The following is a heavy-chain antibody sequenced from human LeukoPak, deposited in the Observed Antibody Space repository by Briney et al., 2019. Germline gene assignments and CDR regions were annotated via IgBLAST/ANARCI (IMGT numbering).Heavy chain of an antibody. Sequence: PGGSLRLSCAASGFTFSSYGMSWVRQAPGKGLEWVSAISGSGGSTYYADSVKGRFTISRDNSKNTLYLQMNSLRAEDTAVYYCAKGGRIAVAGPWVGTYDYWGQGTLVTVSS. CDR2: ISGSGGST. CDR3: AKGGRIAVAGPWVGTYDY. D-gene: IGHD6-19*01. J-gene: IGHJ4*02. V-gene: IGHV3-23*01. CDR1: GFTFSSYG.